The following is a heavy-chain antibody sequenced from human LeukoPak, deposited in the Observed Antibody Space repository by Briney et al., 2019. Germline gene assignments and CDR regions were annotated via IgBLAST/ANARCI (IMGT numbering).Heavy chain of an antibody. Sequence: PGGSLRLSCGASGFTFSNYAMSWVRQAPGKGLEWVSGINDNGSTRFYAASVKGRFTSSRDNPKNTLYLQMNGLRAEDTAVYYCARASGRHYGRGIDYFDYWGQGTLVTVSS. J-gene: IGHJ4*02. CDR2: INDNGSTR. CDR3: ARASGRHYGRGIDYFDY. CDR1: GFTFSNYA. V-gene: IGHV3-23*01. D-gene: IGHD1-26*01.